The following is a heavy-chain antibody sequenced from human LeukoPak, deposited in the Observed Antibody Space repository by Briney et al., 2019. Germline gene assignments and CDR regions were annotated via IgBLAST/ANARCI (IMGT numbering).Heavy chain of an antibody. CDR2: IYPKSGDT. CDR1: GYTFTSYG. CDR3: ARDEAADGTNALDI. D-gene: IGHD6-13*01. Sequence: ASVKVSCKASGYTFTSYGISWVRQAPGQGLEWMGYIYPKSGDTNYEKKFQGRVTMTGDTSMNTVYMELTRLRSDDTAVYYCARDEAADGTNALDIWGQGTMVTVSS. J-gene: IGHJ3*02. V-gene: IGHV1-2*02.